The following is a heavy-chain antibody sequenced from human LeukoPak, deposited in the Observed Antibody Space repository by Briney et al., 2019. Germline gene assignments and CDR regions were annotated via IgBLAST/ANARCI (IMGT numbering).Heavy chain of an antibody. D-gene: IGHD3-10*01. J-gene: IGHJ4*02. CDR1: GGSFSGYY. CDR2: INHSGST. CDR3: ARGPILWFGELYYFDY. V-gene: IGHV4-34*01. Sequence: SETLSLTCAVYGGSFSGYYWSWIRQPPGKGLEWIGEINHSGSTNYNPSLKSRVTISVDTSKNQFSLKLSSVTAADTAVYYCARGPILWFGELYYFDYWGQGTLVTVSS.